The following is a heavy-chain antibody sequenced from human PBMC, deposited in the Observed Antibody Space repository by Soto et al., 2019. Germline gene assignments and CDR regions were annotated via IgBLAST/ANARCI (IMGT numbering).Heavy chain of an antibody. D-gene: IGHD1-26*01. J-gene: IGHJ6*02. Sequence: LSLTFTVSGGSVSSSSYYWDWIRQPPGKGLEWIGHIYYNGRTYYNPSLKSRVTISVDTSKNQFSLNLNSVTAADTAVYYCARRPKSGSFHYYGVDVWGRGTTVTVSS. CDR1: GGSVSSSSYY. V-gene: IGHV4-39*01. CDR2: IYYNGRT. CDR3: ARRPKSGSFHYYGVDV.